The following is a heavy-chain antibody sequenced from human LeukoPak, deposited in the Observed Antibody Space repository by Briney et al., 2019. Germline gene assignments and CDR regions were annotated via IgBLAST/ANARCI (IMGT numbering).Heavy chain of an antibody. J-gene: IGHJ4*02. CDR3: AKDMVRGVRSLDY. Sequence: GGSLRLSCAASGFTFSSFAMSWVRQAPGKGLEWVSAISGRDGSTYYADSVKGRFTISRDNSKNTLYLQMNSLRAEDTAVYYCAKDMVRGVRSLDYWGQGTLVTVSS. CDR2: ISGRDGST. CDR1: GFTFSSFA. D-gene: IGHD3-10*01. V-gene: IGHV3-23*01.